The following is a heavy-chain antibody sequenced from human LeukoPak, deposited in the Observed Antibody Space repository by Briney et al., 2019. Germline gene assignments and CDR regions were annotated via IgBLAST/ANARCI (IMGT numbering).Heavy chain of an antibody. Sequence: GGSLRLSCAASGFTFSSYSMNWVRQAPGKGLEWVSYISSSSNTIYYADSVKGRFTISRDNAKNSLYLQMNSPRAEDTAVYYCARDRAAGAYPWYFDYWGQGTLVTVSS. V-gene: IGHV3-48*01. CDR3: ARDRAAGAYPWYFDY. CDR1: GFTFSSYS. D-gene: IGHD3-16*01. J-gene: IGHJ4*02. CDR2: ISSSSNTI.